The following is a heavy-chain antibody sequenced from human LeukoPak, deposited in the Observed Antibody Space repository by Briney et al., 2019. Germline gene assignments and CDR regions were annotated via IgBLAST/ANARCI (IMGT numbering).Heavy chain of an antibody. CDR1: GGSISSGDYY. V-gene: IGHV4-30-4*01. Sequence: PSETLSLTCTVSGGSISSGDYYWSWIRQPPGKGLEWIGYIYYSGSTYYNPSLKSRVTISVDTPKNQFSLKLSSVTAADTAVYYCARGPYYDILTGYYPGGNWFDPRGQGTLVTVSS. CDR2: IYYSGST. D-gene: IGHD3-9*01. J-gene: IGHJ5*02. CDR3: ARGPYYDILTGYYPGGNWFDP.